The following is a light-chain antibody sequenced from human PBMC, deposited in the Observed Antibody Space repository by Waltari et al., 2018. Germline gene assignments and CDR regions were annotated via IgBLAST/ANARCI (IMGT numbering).Light chain of an antibody. CDR2: DAS. CDR3: PHRSNWPSLT. J-gene: IGKJ4*01. Sequence: EIVLTQSPATLSLSPGERATLSCRASQSVSSSLAWYQQKGGQAPRLLIYDASNRAAGIPARFSGSGSGTDFTLTISSLEPEDFTVYYCPHRSNWPSLTFGGGTKVEI. CDR1: QSVSSS. V-gene: IGKV3-11*01.